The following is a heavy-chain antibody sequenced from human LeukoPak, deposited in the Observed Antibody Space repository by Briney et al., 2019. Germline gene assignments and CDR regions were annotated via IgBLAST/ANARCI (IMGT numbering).Heavy chain of an antibody. V-gene: IGHV3-7*01. D-gene: IGHD2-8*01. CDR3: ARLKDDVTKFDY. CDR2: INQDVSRI. Sequence: GGSLRLSCAGSGFRFSRYWMAWVRQAPGKGLEWVASINQDVSRIHYVDSVKGRFTISRDNAKNSLFLQMNSLRVEDTAVYFCARLKDDVTKFDYWGQGTLVTVSS. J-gene: IGHJ4*02. CDR1: GFRFSRYW.